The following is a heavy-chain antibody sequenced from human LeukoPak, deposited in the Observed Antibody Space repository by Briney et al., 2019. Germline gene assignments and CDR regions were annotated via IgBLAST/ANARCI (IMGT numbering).Heavy chain of an antibody. CDR3: ASQWFGEFSND. J-gene: IGHJ4*02. CDR1: GFTFSRYW. V-gene: IGHV3-74*01. CDR2: INSDGSIT. D-gene: IGHD3-10*01. Sequence: GGSLRLSCAASGFTFSRYWMQWVRQAPGKGLVWVSNINSDGSITRYADSVKGRFTISRDNAKNTLYLQMNSLRVEDTAVYYCASQWFGEFSNDWGQGILVTVSS.